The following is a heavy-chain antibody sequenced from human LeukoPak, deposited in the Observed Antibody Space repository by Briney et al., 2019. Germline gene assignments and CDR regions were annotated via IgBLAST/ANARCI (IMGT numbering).Heavy chain of an antibody. CDR3: ARDAQRGFDYSNSLQY. J-gene: IGHJ4*02. CDR2: IWSDGTNR. Sequence: GRSLTLSCAATGFTFNHYGMHWVRQAPGKGLAWVAVIWSDGTNRYYADSVKGRFTISRDDSRNTVYLQMSSLRPEDTGVYYCARDAQRGFDYSNSLQYWGQGTPVTVST. V-gene: IGHV3-33*01. CDR1: GFTFNHYG. D-gene: IGHD4-11*01.